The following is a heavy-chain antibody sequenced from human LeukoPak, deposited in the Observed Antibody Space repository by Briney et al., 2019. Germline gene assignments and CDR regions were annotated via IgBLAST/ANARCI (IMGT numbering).Heavy chain of an antibody. CDR2: IYYSGST. Sequence: SETLSLTCTVSGGSISSDGYYWSWIRQPPGKGLEWIGYIYYSGSTNYNPSLKSRVTVSVDTSKNQFSLKLRSVTAADTAVYYCARAREAVAIDYWGQGSLVTVSS. CDR1: GGSISSDGYY. CDR3: ARAREAVAIDY. J-gene: IGHJ4*02. V-gene: IGHV4-61*08. D-gene: IGHD6-19*01.